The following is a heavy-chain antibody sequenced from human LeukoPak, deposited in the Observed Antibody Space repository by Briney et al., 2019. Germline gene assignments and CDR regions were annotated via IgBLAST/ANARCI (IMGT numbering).Heavy chain of an antibody. CDR2: IIPIFGTL. D-gene: IGHD4-17*01. CDR3: ARSNFVSGDYVQYWYFDL. Sequence: SVKVSCKASGGTFSSYAISWVRQAPGQGLEWMGRIIPIFGTLKYAQKFQGRVTITTDESTSTAYMELSSLRSEDTAVYYCARSNFVSGDYVQYWYFDLWGRGTLVTVSS. J-gene: IGHJ2*01. V-gene: IGHV1-69*05. CDR1: GGTFSSYA.